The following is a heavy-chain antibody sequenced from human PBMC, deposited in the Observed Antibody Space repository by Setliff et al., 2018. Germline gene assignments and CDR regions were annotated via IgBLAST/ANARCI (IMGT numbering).Heavy chain of an antibody. CDR2: IWSDGINK. CDR3: VTDPPGSGWSFDS. D-gene: IGHD6-19*01. CDR1: GFTFFNHA. J-gene: IGHJ4*02. Sequence: GGSLRLSCGASGFTFFNHAMHWVRQTPGKGLEWVAMIWSDGINKYYGASVKGRCTVSRDNSKKMVYLEMNTLGAEDTALYYCVTDPPGSGWSFDSWGQGTLVTVSS. V-gene: IGHV3-33*03.